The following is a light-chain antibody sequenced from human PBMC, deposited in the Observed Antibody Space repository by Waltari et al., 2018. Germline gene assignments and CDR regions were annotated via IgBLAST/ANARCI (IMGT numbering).Light chain of an antibody. J-gene: IGKJ5*01. CDR3: QQYNTWPGIT. CDR1: QSVSSD. Sequence: EIVMTQSPTTLSVSPGERATLSCRASQSVSSDLAWYQHKPGQAPGLLIYGASTKATGSPARCSGSGSGTEFTLTISSLQSDDFAIYYCQQYNTWPGITFGQGTRLEIK. CDR2: GAS. V-gene: IGKV3D-15*01.